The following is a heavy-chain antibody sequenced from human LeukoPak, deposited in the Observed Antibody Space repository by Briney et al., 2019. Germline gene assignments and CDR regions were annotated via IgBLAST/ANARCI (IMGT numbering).Heavy chain of an antibody. J-gene: IGHJ4*02. V-gene: IGHV3-23*01. CDR3: AILPGYSSGWYEVSY. CDR1: RFTLSTYA. D-gene: IGHD6-13*01. CDR2: ICGSVGST. Sequence: RGSPRVSPAAPRFTLSTYAMSSVRQAPGKGLEWVSGICGSVGSTYYADSVKGRFTISRDNSRNTLYLQRNSPRAEDTAVYYCAILPGYSSGWYEVSYWGQGTLVTVSS.